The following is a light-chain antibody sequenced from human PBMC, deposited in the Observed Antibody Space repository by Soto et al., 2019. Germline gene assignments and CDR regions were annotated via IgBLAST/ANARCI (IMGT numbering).Light chain of an antibody. J-gene: IGKJ4*01. CDR2: WSS. CDR3: LQYFTTPLT. Sequence: IMMTQSPEALTLFLDETATISCKSNQSLLFNARGYLAWYQQKSGRPPTLLLYWSSKRESCLPDRIVSSGSGTSYTLPIHPLHTGDVAFYYCLQYFTTPLTLGGGTRV. V-gene: IGKV4-1*01. CDR1: QSLLFNARGY.